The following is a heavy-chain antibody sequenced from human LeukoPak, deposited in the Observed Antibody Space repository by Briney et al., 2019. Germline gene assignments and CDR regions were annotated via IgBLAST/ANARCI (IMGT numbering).Heavy chain of an antibody. D-gene: IGHD3-3*01. CDR1: GYTFTSYD. CDR3: ARSWRGGTGSDYYYMDV. J-gene: IGHJ6*03. Sequence: ASVKVSCKASGYTFTSYDINWVRQATGQGLEWMGWMNPNSGNTGYAQKFQGRVTMTRNTSISTAYMELRSLRSDDTAVYYCARSWRGGTGSDYYYMDVWGKGTTVTISS. V-gene: IGHV1-8*01. CDR2: MNPNSGNT.